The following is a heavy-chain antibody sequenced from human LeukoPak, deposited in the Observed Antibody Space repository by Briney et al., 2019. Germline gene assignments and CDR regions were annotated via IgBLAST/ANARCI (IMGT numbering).Heavy chain of an antibody. J-gene: IGHJ5*02. V-gene: IGHV4-4*07. CDR1: GGSISTYY. CDR2: IHASGST. Sequence: SETLSLTCTVSGGSISTYYWSWVRQPAGKRLEWIGRIHASGSTNYNPSLKSRVDMSVDTSKNQSSLKLSSVTAADTAVYYCARDIWFDPWGQGTLVAVSS. CDR3: ARDIWFDP.